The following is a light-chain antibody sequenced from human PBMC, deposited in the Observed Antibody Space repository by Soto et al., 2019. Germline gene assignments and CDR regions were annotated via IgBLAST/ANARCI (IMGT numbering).Light chain of an antibody. CDR1: QSVSSNY. V-gene: IGKV3-20*01. CDR3: QQFSSYPLT. J-gene: IGKJ4*01. CDR2: DAS. Sequence: EIVLTQSPGTLSLSSGERATLSCRASQSVSSNYLTWYQQKPGQAPRLLIYDASSRATGIPDRFSGGGSGTDFTLTISRLEPEDFAVYYCQQFSSYPLTFGGGAKVDIK.